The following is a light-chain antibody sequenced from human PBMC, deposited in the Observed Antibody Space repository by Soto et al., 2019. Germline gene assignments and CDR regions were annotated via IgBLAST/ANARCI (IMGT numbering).Light chain of an antibody. Sequence: DIVLTQSPGTLSLSPGERATLSCRASQSISNRYLAWYHQKPGQAPRLLIYGTSNRATGIPDRFSGSGSGTDFTLTISRLEPEDFALDYCQQYTSSPPMSTFGQGTRLEI. CDR2: GTS. CDR1: QSISNRY. J-gene: IGKJ2*01. V-gene: IGKV3-20*01. CDR3: QQYTSSPPMST.